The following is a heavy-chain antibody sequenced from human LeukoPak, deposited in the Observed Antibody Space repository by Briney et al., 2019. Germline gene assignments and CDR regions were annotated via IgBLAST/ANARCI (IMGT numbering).Heavy chain of an antibody. D-gene: IGHD3-10*01. J-gene: IGHJ4*02. CDR1: GFTFSSYA. V-gene: IGHV3-23*01. CDR3: ARDMVRGVIPSPFDY. Sequence: GGSLRLSCAASGFTFSSYAMSWVRQAPGKGLEWVSAISGSGGSTYYADSVKGRFTISRDNSKNTLYLQMNSLRAEDTAVYYCARDMVRGVIPSPFDYWGQGTLVTVSS. CDR2: ISGSGGST.